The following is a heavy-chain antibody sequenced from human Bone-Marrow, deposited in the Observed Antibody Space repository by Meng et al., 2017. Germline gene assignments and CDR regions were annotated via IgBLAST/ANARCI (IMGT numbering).Heavy chain of an antibody. Sequence: GSLRLSCAVYGGSFSGYYWSWIRQPPGKGLEWIGEINHSGSTNYNPSLKSRVTISVDTSKNQFSLKLSSVTAADTAVYYCARGRSSGWYLEGDFDYWGQGNRVTCYS. CDR1: GGSFSGYY. J-gene: IGHJ4*02. V-gene: IGHV4-34*01. CDR2: INHSGST. CDR3: ARGRSSGWYLEGDFDY. D-gene: IGHD6-19*01.